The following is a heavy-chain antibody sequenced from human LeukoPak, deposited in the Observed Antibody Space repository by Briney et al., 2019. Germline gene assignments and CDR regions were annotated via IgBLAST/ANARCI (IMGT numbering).Heavy chain of an antibody. CDR2: ISTSGNTI. J-gene: IGHJ4*02. D-gene: IGHD2-15*01. Sequence: GGSLRLSCATSEFTFSDYYMSWIRQAPGKGLEWVSYISTSGNTIYYADSVKGRFTISRDNAKNSLYLQMNSLRAEDTAVYYCARAGSFSSSYGISWDYWGQGALVAVSS. CDR1: EFTFSDYY. V-gene: IGHV3-11*04. CDR3: ARAGSFSSSYGISWDY.